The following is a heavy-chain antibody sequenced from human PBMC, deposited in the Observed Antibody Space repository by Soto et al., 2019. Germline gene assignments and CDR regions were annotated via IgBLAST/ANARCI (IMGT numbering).Heavy chain of an antibody. CDR2: ISSSSSTI. CDR3: ARHPERIAQIGWFYP. J-gene: IGHJ5*02. V-gene: IGHV3-48*01. D-gene: IGHD6-13*01. CDR1: GFTFSSYS. Sequence: EVQLVESGGGLVQPGGSLRLSCAASGFTFSSYSMNWVRQAPGKGLEWVSYISSSSSTIYYADSVKGRFTISRDNAKNSLYLQRNSLRAEDTAVYYCARHPERIAQIGWFYPWGRGTLVTVSS.